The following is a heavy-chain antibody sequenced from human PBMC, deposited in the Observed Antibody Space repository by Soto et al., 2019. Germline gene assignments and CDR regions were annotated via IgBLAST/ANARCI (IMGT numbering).Heavy chain of an antibody. Sequence: QVQLQESGPGLVKPSETLSLTCTVSGGSISSYYWSWIRQPPGKGLEWIGYIYYSGSTNYNPSLKSRVTISVDTSKNQFSLKLSSVTAADTAVYYCARERGSSDAWGYYYYYGMDVWGQGTTVTVSS. D-gene: IGHD6-25*01. J-gene: IGHJ6*02. CDR3: ARERGSSDAWGYYYYYGMDV. CDR1: GGSISSYY. CDR2: IYYSGST. V-gene: IGHV4-59*01.